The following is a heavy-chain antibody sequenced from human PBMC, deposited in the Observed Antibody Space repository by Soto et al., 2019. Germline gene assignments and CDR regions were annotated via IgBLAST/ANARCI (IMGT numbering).Heavy chain of an antibody. CDR3: VRDGTKTLRDWFDP. CDR2: INATGTT. V-gene: IGHV4-4*07. D-gene: IGHD1-1*01. Sequence: SETLSLTCTVSGASLRGFYWSWIRQSAGKGLERIGGINATGTTDYCPSLKCRVMMSVDTSKKQFLLKLRSVTAADTAVYYCVRDGTKTLRDWFDPWGQGISVTVSS. CDR1: GASLRGFY. J-gene: IGHJ5*02.